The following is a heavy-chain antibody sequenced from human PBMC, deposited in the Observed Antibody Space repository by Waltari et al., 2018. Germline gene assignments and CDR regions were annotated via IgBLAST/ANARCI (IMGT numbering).Heavy chain of an antibody. CDR1: GGTFSSYA. CDR3: ARPIAAAGTVAFDI. Sequence: QVQLVQSGAEVKKPGSSVKVSCKASGGTFSSYAIRWVRQAPGQGLEGMGGSTPIFGTANYDKTFQGSVKITAEKSTSTAYMELSSLRSEDTAVYYCARPIAAAGTVAFDIWGQGTMVTVSS. J-gene: IGHJ3*02. CDR2: STPIFGTA. D-gene: IGHD6-13*01. V-gene: IGHV1-69*14.